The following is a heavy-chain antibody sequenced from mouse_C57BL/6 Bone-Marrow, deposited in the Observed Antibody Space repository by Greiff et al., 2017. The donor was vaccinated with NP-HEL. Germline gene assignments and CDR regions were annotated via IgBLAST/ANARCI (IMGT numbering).Heavy chain of an antibody. V-gene: IGHV1-54*01. CDR1: GYAFTNYL. CDR2: INPGSGGT. J-gene: IGHJ4*01. Sequence: VQLVESGAELVRPGTSVKVSCKASGYAFTNYLIEWVKQRPGQGLEWIGVINPGSGGTNYNEKFKGKATLTADKSSSTAYMQLSSLPSADSAVSIDARPIYNTTVARYDGYDGNYYARDYWGKGTAVTVSS. D-gene: IGHD2-3*01. CDR3: ARPIYNTTVARYDGYDGNYYARDY.